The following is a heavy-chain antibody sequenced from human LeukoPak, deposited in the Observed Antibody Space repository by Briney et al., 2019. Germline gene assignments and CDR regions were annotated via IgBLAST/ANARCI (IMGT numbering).Heavy chain of an antibody. J-gene: IGHJ4*02. CDR3: GNSRDGNKSDY. Sequence: SETLSLTCTLSGASLSSYYCSWIRQTPREGLERIGHIHYTGSTNNKSSLKSRETISIGTSKNQFSLKPSTVTAADTAVYSCGNSRDGNKSDYWGQGTMVTVSS. CDR2: IHYTGST. V-gene: IGHV4-59*01. D-gene: IGHD5-24*01. CDR1: GASLSSYY.